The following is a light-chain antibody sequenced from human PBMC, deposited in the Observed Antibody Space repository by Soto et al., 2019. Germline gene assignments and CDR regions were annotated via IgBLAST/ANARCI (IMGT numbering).Light chain of an antibody. CDR3: RQRYNWPLT. CDR1: QSISNS. CDR2: DAS. V-gene: IGKV3-11*01. Sequence: IVLTQSPATLSLSPGERATLSCKASQSISNSLGWFQQKPGQAPRLLIDDASNRATGIPVRFTGSGSGSDFTLTISSLEPEDFGVYYCRQRYNWPLTFGGGTKVEIK. J-gene: IGKJ4*01.